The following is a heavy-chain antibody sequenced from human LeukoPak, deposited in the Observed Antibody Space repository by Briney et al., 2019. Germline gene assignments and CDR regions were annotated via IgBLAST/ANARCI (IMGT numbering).Heavy chain of an antibody. D-gene: IGHD6-19*01. CDR3: ARGIAVAAPDY. CDR1: GFNFNKYE. Sequence: GGSLRLSCAASGFNFNKYEMNWVRQAPGKGLEWVSSISSSSDVYYADSLKGRFTISRDNAKNSLYLQMNSLRADDTAVYYCARGIAVAAPDYWGQGSLVTVSS. CDR2: ISSSSDV. V-gene: IGHV3-69-1*01. J-gene: IGHJ4*02.